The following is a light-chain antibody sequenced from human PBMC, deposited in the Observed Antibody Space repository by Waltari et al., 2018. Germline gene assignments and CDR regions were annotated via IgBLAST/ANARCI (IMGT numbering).Light chain of an antibody. CDR2: WAS. CDR1: QSVLYSSNNKNY. Sequence: DIVMTQSPDPLAVYLGEWATINCKSSQSVLYSSNNKNYLSWYQQKPVQPPKLLIYWASTRESGVPDRFSGSGSGTDFTLTISSLQAEDVAVYYCQQSYSIPLTFGGGTKVEIK. J-gene: IGKJ4*01. V-gene: IGKV4-1*01. CDR3: QQSYSIPLT.